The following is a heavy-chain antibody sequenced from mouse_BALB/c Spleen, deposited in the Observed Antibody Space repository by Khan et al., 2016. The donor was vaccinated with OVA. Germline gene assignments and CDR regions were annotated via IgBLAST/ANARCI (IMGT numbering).Heavy chain of an antibody. Sequence: VKLEESGPGLVAPSQSLSITCSVSGFSLTTYGVNWVRQPPGKGLEWLGVIWGGGSTNYHSALISRLSISKDNSKSQVFVKMNRLQTDDTATYYCVKQNYGTLYAMDYWGQGTSVTVSS. CDR3: VKQNYGTLYAMDY. CDR2: IWGGGST. V-gene: IGHV2-3*01. D-gene: IGHD2-1*01. J-gene: IGHJ4*01. CDR1: GFSLTTYG.